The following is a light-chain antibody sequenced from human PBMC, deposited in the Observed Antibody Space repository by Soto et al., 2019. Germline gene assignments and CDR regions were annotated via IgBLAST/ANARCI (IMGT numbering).Light chain of an antibody. J-gene: IGKJ1*01. V-gene: IGKV3-20*01. CDR1: QSVSSSY. Sequence: EIVLTQSPGTLSLSPGERATLSCRASQSVSSSYLAWYQQKPGLAPRLLIYGASSRATGIPDRFSGSGAGTDFTLTISRLEPEDFAVYYCQQYVSSPRTFGQGTKVDIK. CDR3: QQYVSSPRT. CDR2: GAS.